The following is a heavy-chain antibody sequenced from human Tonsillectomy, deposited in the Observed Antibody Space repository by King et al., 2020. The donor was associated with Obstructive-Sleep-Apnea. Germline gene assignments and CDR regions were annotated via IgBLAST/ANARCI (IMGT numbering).Heavy chain of an antibody. CDR3: ASSESDVGKKFYVSLDY. J-gene: IGHJ4*02. Sequence: QVQLVESGGGVVQPGRSLRLSCAVSGIAFRTFAMHWVRQAPGKGLEWVAATSYDGSKQYYADSVKGRFTISRDNSKSTLDLHMNSLRPEDTAVYYCASSESDVGKKFYVSLDYWGQGTRVTVSS. D-gene: IGHD3-10*02. CDR2: TSYDGSKQ. CDR1: GIAFRTFA. V-gene: IGHV3-30*04.